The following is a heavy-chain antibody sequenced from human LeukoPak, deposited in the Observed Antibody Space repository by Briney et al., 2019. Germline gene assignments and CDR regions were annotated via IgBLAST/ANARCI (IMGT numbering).Heavy chain of an antibody. CDR1: GGTFSSYA. Sequence: GASVKVSCKASGGTFSSYAISWVRQAPGQGLEWMGGIIPIFGTANYAQKFQGRVTITADKSTSTAYMELSSLRSEDTAVYYCARFGPLAAAGTRWFDPWGQGTLVTVSS. J-gene: IGHJ5*02. CDR2: IIPIFGTA. V-gene: IGHV1-69*06. D-gene: IGHD6-13*01. CDR3: ARFGPLAAAGTRWFDP.